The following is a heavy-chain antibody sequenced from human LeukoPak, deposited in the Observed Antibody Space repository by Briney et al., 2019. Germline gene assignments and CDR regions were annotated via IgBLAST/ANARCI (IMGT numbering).Heavy chain of an antibody. Sequence: GASVKVSCKASGYSFTSYGISWVRQAPGQGLEWMGWISGYNSNTNYAQKVQGRVTMTTDTSTSTAYMELRRLRSDDTAVYYCARQGGYYYDSSGYYFDYWGQGTLVTVSS. CDR2: ISGYNSNT. V-gene: IGHV1-18*04. CDR1: GYSFTSYG. D-gene: IGHD3-22*01. J-gene: IGHJ4*02. CDR3: ARQGGYYYDSSGYYFDY.